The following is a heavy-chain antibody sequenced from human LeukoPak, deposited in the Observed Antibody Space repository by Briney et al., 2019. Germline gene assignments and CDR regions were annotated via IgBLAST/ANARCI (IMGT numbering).Heavy chain of an antibody. D-gene: IGHD2-15*01. Sequence: PGGSLRLSCATSGFSFSSYAMSWVRQAPGKGLEWVSAMSSSDDGRYYAASVRGRFTISRDTSRSTLYLQMNSLRAEDAAVYYCAKAPVTTCRGAFCYPFDYWGLGTLVTVSS. CDR3: AKAPVTTCRGAFCYPFDY. CDR2: MSSSDDGR. V-gene: IGHV3-23*01. CDR1: GFSFSSYA. J-gene: IGHJ4*02.